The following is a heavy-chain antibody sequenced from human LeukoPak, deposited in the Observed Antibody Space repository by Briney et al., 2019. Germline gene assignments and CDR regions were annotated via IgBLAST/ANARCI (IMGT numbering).Heavy chain of an antibody. CDR2: IYRDGST. CDR1: GFIVGNNY. V-gene: IGHV3-66*01. J-gene: IGHJ4*02. Sequence: PGGSLRLSCAASGFIVGNNYMSWVRQAPGKGLEWVSVIYRDGSTYYADSVKGRFTISRDNSKNTLYLQMNSLRAEDTAVYYCARGIQLSKPTFDYWGQGTLVTVSS. CDR3: ARGIQLSKPTFDY. D-gene: IGHD5-18*01.